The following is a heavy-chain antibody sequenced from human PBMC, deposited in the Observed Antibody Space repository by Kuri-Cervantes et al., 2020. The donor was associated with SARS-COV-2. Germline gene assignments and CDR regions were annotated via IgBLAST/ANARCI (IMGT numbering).Heavy chain of an antibody. CDR2: IKQDGSEK. CDR3: AMKSTRNNYYDSSGSFDY. D-gene: IGHD3-22*01. V-gene: IGHV3-7*02. Sequence: GGSLRLSCAASGFTFSSYAMSWVRQAPGKGLEWVANIKQDGSEKYYVDSVKGRFTISRDNAKNSLYLQMNSLRAEDTAVYYCAMKSTRNNYYDSSGSFDYWGQGTLVTVSS. J-gene: IGHJ4*02. CDR1: GFTFSSYA.